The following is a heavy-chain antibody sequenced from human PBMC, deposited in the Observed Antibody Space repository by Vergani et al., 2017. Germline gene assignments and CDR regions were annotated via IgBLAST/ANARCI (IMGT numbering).Heavy chain of an antibody. CDR3: AKELLGVGVPAAAFSEDDY. V-gene: IGHV3-7*03. CDR1: GFTFSSYW. CDR2: IKQDGSEK. J-gene: IGHJ4*02. Sequence: EVQLVESGGGLVQPGGSLRLSCAASGFTFSSYWMSWVRQAPGKGLEWVANIKQDGSEKDYVDSVKGRFTISRDNVKNSLYLQMNSLRAEDTAVDYCAKELLGVGVPAAAFSEDDYWGQGTLVTVSS. D-gene: IGHD2-2*01.